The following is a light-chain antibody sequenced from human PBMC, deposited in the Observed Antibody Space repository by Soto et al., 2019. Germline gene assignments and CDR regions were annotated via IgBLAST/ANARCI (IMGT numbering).Light chain of an antibody. CDR1: QSIRTY. CDR2: AAS. Sequence: DIQMTQSPSSLSASVGDRVTITCRASQSIRTYLNWYQQKPGKAPKFLIYAASRLQSGVPARFSGSSSGTDFTLTISSLQPEDFATYYCQQSFSTPLTCAGGTKVDIK. V-gene: IGKV1-39*01. J-gene: IGKJ4*01. CDR3: QQSFSTPLT.